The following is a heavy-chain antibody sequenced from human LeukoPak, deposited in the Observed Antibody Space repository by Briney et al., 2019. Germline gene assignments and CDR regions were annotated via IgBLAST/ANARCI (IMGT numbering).Heavy chain of an antibody. CDR3: ARGFTYYYDSSGYPILGY. Sequence: ASVKVSCKASGYTFTIYYMHWVRQAPGQGLEWMGIINPSGGSTSYAQKFQGRVTMTRDTSTSTVYMELSSLRSDDTAVYYCARGFTYYYDSSGYPILGYWGQGTLVTVSS. J-gene: IGHJ4*02. CDR2: INPSGGST. D-gene: IGHD3-22*01. V-gene: IGHV1-46*01. CDR1: GYTFTIYY.